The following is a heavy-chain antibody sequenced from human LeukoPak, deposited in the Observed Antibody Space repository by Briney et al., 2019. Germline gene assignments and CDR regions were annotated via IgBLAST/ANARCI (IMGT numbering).Heavy chain of an antibody. J-gene: IGHJ3*02. V-gene: IGHV4-39*07. Sequence: SETLSLTCTVSGGSISSYYWGWIRQPPGKGLEWIGSIYYSGSTYYNPSLKSRVTISVDTSKNQFSLKLSSVTAADTAVYYCARGVGGYNLDAFDIWGQGTMVTVSS. CDR3: ARGVGGYNLDAFDI. D-gene: IGHD5-24*01. CDR2: IYYSGST. CDR1: GGSISSYY.